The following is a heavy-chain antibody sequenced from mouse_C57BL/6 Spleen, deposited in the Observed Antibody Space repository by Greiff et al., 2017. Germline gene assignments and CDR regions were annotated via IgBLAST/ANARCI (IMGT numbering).Heavy chain of an antibody. CDR2: IYPRDGST. V-gene: IGHV1-85*01. CDR3: ARERDYDGFSYAMDY. D-gene: IGHD2-4*01. CDR1: GYTFTSYD. Sequence: QVQLQQSGPELVKPGASVKLSCKASGYTFTSYDINWVKQRPGQGLEWIGWIYPRDGSTTYNEKFTGKATLTVDTSSSTAYMELHSLTSEDSAVYFCARERDYDGFSYAMDYWGQGTSVTVSS. J-gene: IGHJ4*01.